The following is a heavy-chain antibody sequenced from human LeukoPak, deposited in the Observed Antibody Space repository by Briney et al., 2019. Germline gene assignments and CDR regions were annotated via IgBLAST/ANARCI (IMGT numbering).Heavy chain of an antibody. Sequence: ASVKVSCKASGYSLTKYAVKWGRHAPGEGLEWMGWINLKTGKPIYTQGFTGPLVLSFDTSVTTAHLQIRSLKDEGTAVYYCARSGFWTDHPAFDIWGQGTMVTGSS. V-gene: IGHV7-4-1*02. CDR3: ARSGFWTDHPAFDI. D-gene: IGHD3/OR15-3a*01. CDR2: INLKTGKP. CDR1: GYSLTKYA. J-gene: IGHJ3*02.